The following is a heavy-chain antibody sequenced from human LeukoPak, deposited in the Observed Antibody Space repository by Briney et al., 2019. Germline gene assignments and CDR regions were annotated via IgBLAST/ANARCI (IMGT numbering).Heavy chain of an antibody. Sequence: GASVKVSCKASGYTFTSYYKHWVRQAPGQGLEWMGIINPSGGSTSYAQKFQGRVTMTRDTSTSTVYMELSSLRSEDTAVYYCASSERSYYGMDVWGKGTTVTVSS. V-gene: IGHV1-46*01. CDR2: INPSGGST. D-gene: IGHD1-1*01. CDR3: ASSERSYYGMDV. CDR1: GYTFTSYY. J-gene: IGHJ6*04.